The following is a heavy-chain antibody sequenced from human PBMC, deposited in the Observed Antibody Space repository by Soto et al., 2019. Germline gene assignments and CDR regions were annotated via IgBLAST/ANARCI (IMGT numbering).Heavy chain of an antibody. CDR2: INAGNGNT. CDR3: ARAVAVPADFDY. D-gene: IGHD6-19*01. J-gene: IGHJ4*02. CDR1: GYTFTGYA. Sequence: ASVKVSCKASGYTFTGYAMHWVRQAPGQWLEWMGWINAGNGNTKYSQKFQGRFTITRDTSASTAYMDLSSLRTEDTAVYYCARAVAVPADFDYWGQGTLVTVSS. V-gene: IGHV1-3*01.